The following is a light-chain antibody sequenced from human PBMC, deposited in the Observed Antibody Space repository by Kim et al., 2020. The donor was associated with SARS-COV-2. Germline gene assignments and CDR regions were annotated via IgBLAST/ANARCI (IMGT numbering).Light chain of an antibody. V-gene: IGKV4-1*01. CDR1: QSVLLSSNNKNY. Sequence: DIVMTQSPDSLAVSLGERASINCKSSQSVLLSSNNKNYLAWYQQKPGQPPKLLIHWASTRESGVPDRFSGSESGTDFTLTISSLQAEDVAIYYCQQYYTVPVIFGQGTRLEIK. CDR3: QQYYTVPVI. J-gene: IGKJ5*01. CDR2: WAS.